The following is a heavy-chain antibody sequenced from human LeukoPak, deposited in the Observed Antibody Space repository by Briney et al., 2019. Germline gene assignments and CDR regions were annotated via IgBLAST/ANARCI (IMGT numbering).Heavy chain of an antibody. Sequence: GGSLRLSRAASGNYWMHWVRQAPGKGLVWVSHINSDGSWTSYADSVKGRFTISKDNAKNTVYLQMNNLRAEDTAVYYCVSFYEAYWGRGTLVTVSS. CDR2: INSDGSWT. V-gene: IGHV3-74*01. D-gene: IGHD2/OR15-2a*01. CDR3: VSFYEAY. CDR1: GNYW. J-gene: IGHJ4*02.